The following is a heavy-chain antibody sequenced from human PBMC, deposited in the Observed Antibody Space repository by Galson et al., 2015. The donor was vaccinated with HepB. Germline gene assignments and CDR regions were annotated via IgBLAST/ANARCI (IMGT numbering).Heavy chain of an antibody. CDR3: ASEPLDKQWLVRENWFDP. D-gene: IGHD6-19*01. CDR1: GYTFTKYA. V-gene: IGHV1-3*01. CDR2: VNAGNGNT. Sequence: SVKVSCKASGYTFTKYAIHWLRQAPGQRLEWMGWVNAGNGNTKYSQKFQGRVTITRDTSANTAYMDLSSLRSEDTAVYYCASEPLDKQWLVRENWFDPWGQGTLVTVSS. J-gene: IGHJ5*02.